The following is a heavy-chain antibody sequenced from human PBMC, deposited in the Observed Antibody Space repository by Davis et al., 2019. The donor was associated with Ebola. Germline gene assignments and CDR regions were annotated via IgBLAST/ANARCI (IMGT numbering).Heavy chain of an antibody. Sequence: GESLKISCAASGFTFSSHAMSWVRQAPGKGLEWVAVISYDGSNKYYADSVKGRFTISRDNSKNTLYLQMNSLRAEDTAVYYCAKDRGGMDVWGQGTTVTVSS. CDR1: GFTFSSHA. CDR3: AKDRGGMDV. D-gene: IGHD3-10*01. CDR2: ISYDGSNK. V-gene: IGHV3-30*18. J-gene: IGHJ6*02.